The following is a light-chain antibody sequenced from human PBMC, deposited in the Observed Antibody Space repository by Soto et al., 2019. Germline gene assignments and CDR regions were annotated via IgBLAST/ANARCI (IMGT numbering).Light chain of an antibody. Sequence: DIQLTQSPSFLSASVGDEVTITCRASQGIRNHLAWYQQKPGKAPKLLIYTASTLQSGVPSRFSGGGSGTEFTLTIGSLQPEDFATYYCQQLNGFTPWTLGQGTKVDIK. CDR2: TAS. J-gene: IGKJ1*01. V-gene: IGKV1-9*01. CDR1: QGIRNH. CDR3: QQLNGFTPWT.